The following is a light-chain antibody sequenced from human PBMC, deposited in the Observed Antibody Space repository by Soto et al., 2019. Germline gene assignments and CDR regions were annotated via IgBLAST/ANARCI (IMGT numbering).Light chain of an antibody. CDR1: QSVSSSS. CDR2: GAS. V-gene: IGKV3-20*01. CDR3: QQYGSSPRAYT. Sequence: EIVLTQSPGTLSLSPGERATLSCRASQSVSSSSLAWYQQKPGQAPRLLIYGASSRATGIPDRFSGSGSGTDFTLTISRLEPEDFAVYYCQQYGSSPRAYTFGQGTKLEIK. J-gene: IGKJ2*01.